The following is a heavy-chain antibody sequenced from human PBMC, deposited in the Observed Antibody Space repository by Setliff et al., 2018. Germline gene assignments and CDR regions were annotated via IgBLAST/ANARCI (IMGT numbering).Heavy chain of an antibody. CDR3: ARGYYNANGYPTQY. J-gene: IGHJ4*02. CDR2: INPYGGAT. V-gene: IGHV1-2*02. D-gene: IGHD3-10*01. Sequence: ASVKVSCKASGYIFTGYYIHWVRQAPGQGLEWMGWINPYGGATNYAQKFQVRVTLTGDTSVSTAYMELSSLRYDGTAVYYCARGYYNANGYPTQYWGQGTLVTVSS. CDR1: GYIFTGYY.